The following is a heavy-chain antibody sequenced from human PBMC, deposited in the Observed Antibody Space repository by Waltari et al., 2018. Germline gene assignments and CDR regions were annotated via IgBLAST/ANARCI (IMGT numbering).Heavy chain of an antibody. CDR3: ARDRMYSSSWDAFDI. CDR2: ISAYNGDT. Sequence: QVQLVQSGAEVKKPGASVKVSCKASGYTFTSYGISWVRQAPGQGLEWMGCISAYNGDTNYVQKLQGRVTMTTDTSTSTAYMELRSLRSDDTAVYYCARDRMYSSSWDAFDIWGQGTMVTVSS. J-gene: IGHJ3*02. CDR1: GYTFTSYG. V-gene: IGHV1-18*01. D-gene: IGHD6-13*01.